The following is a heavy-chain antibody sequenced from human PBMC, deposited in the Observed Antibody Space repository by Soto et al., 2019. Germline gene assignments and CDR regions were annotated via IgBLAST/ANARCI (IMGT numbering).Heavy chain of an antibody. CDR3: ATVFDF. V-gene: IGHV3-74*01. Sequence: GXSLRLSCAVSGFCLRDNWMHWFRQAPGKGLVWVSRIDSEGRGTSYADSVKGRFTISRDDAKNTVYLQMNSLRAEDTAVYYCATVFDFWGQGTLVTVSS. J-gene: IGHJ4*02. CDR2: IDSEGRGT. CDR1: GFCLRDNW.